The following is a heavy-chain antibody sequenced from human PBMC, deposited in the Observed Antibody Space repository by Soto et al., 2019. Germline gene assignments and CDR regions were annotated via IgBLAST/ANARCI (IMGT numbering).Heavy chain of an antibody. Sequence: GGSLRLSCAASGFIFSTYWMTWVRQAPGRXLGWVANIKEDGSEKSYVDSVKGRFTIPRDNAKNSLYLEMNSLRAEDTAVYYCVRDSGYEIFTGYQNFDYWGQGTLVTVGS. CDR3: VRDSGYEIFTGYQNFDY. D-gene: IGHD3-9*01. J-gene: IGHJ4*02. CDR1: GFIFSTYW. V-gene: IGHV3-7*03. CDR2: IKEDGSEK.